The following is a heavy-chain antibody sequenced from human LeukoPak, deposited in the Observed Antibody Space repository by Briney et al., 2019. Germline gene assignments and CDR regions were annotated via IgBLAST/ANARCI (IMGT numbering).Heavy chain of an antibody. D-gene: IGHD5-18*01. V-gene: IGHV3-23*01. CDR1: GFTFSGYA. J-gene: IGHJ4*02. CDR2: ISGSGDST. CDR3: ARDRGYSCGY. Sequence: PGGSLRLSCAASGFTFSGYAMNWVRQAPGKGLEWVSTISGSGDSTYYADSVKGRFTISRDNSKNTLYLQMNSLRAEDTAVYYCARDRGYSCGYWGQGTLVTVSS.